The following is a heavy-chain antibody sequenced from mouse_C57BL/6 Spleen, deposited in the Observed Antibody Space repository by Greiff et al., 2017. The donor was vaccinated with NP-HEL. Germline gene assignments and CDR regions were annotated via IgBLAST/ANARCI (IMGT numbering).Heavy chain of an antibody. V-gene: IGHV8-8*01. D-gene: IGHD1-1*01. CDR2: IWWGDAK. CDR1: GFSLSTFGMG. CDR3: ARMDGSSYWCFDV. Sequence: QVTLKVCGPGILQPSQTLSLSCSFSGFSLSTFGMGVGWIGQPSGKGLEWLAHIWWGDAKYYNPALKRRLTISKDTSKNQVVLKIANVDTADTATYYCARMDGSSYWCFDVWGTGTTVTVSS. J-gene: IGHJ1*03.